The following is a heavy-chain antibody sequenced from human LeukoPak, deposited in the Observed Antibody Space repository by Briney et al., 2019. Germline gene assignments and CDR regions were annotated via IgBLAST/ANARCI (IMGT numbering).Heavy chain of an antibody. Sequence: GGSLRLSCAASGFTFSSYRMSWVRQAPGEGLEWVANIKQDVSEKYYVDSVKGRFTISRDNAKNSLYLQMNSLRAEDTAVYYCARDDNTVTGDYWGQGTLVTVSS. CDR2: IKQDVSEK. J-gene: IGHJ4*02. CDR1: GFTFSSYR. V-gene: IGHV3-7*01. D-gene: IGHD4-17*01. CDR3: ARDDNTVTGDY.